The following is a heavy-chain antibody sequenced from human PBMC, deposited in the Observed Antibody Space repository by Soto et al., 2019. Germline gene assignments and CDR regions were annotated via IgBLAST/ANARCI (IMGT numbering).Heavy chain of an antibody. D-gene: IGHD2-15*01. J-gene: IGHJ6*03. CDR1: GFTFSSYA. V-gene: IGHV3-23*01. CDR3: AKDGGVSSWKYCSGGSCYYYYMDV. Sequence: EVQLLESGGGLVQPGGSLRLSCAASGFTFSSYAMSWVRQAPGKGLEWVSALSGSGGTTYYADSVKGRFRISRDKFKNTVYLEMSSLRAEDTAVYYCAKDGGVSSWKYCSGGSCYYYYMDVWGKGTTVTVS. CDR2: LSGSGGTT.